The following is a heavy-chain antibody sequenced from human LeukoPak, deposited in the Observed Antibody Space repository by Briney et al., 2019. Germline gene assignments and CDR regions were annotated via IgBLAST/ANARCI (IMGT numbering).Heavy chain of an antibody. Sequence: SETLSLTCTVSGGSISSYYWSWIRQPPGKGLEWIGHIAYSGSTIYNPSLKSRVTITLDTSKNLFSQKPTSVTAADTAVYYCARDYGGNSITFGIWGQGTMVTVSS. D-gene: IGHD4-23*01. V-gene: IGHV4-59*01. CDR2: IAYSGST. CDR1: GGSISSYY. J-gene: IGHJ3*02. CDR3: ARDYGGNSITFGI.